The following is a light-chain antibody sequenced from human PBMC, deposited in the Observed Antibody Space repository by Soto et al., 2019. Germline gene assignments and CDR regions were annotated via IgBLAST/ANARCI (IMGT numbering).Light chain of an antibody. J-gene: IGKJ5*01. CDR2: DAS. Sequence: EIVMSQSPGTLSVSPGERATLSCRASQTVRNNYLAWYQQKPGQAPRLLIYDASSRATGIPDRFSGGGSGTDFTLTISRLEPEDFAVYYCQQYGSFTFGQGTRLEIK. CDR1: QTVRNNY. V-gene: IGKV3-20*01. CDR3: QQYGSFT.